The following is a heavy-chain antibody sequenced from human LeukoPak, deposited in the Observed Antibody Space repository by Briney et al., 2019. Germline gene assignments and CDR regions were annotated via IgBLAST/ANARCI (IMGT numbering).Heavy chain of an antibody. J-gene: IGHJ6*02. V-gene: IGHV3-23*01. CDR2: ISGSGGST. CDR1: GFTFSSYA. D-gene: IGHD3-9*01. CDR3: AKETYYDILPGYNDGMDV. Sequence: GGSLRLSCAASGFTFSSYAMSWVRQAPGKGLEWVSAISGSGGSTYYADSVKGRFTISRDNSKNTLYLQMNSLRAEDTAVYYCAKETYYDILPGYNDGMDVWGQGTTVTVSS.